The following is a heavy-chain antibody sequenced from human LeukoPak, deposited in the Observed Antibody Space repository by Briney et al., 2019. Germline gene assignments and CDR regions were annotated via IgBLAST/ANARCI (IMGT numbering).Heavy chain of an antibody. CDR3: AKDMAPTIAANFDY. CDR2: ISWNSGSI. V-gene: IGHV3-9*01. CDR1: GFTFDDYA. D-gene: IGHD6-13*01. J-gene: IGHJ4*02. Sequence: GRSLRLSCAASGFTFDDYAMHWVRQAPRKGLEWVSGISWNSGSIGYADSVKGRFTISRDNAKNSLYLQMNSLRAEDTALYSCAKDMAPTIAANFDYWGQGTLVTVSS.